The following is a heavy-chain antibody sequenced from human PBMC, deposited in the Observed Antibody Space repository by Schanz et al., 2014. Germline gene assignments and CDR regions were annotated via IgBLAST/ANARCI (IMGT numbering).Heavy chain of an antibody. CDR2: ISGSGGST. V-gene: IGHV3-23*01. J-gene: IGHJ3*02. CDR1: GFNFNNFA. CDR3: AKGRFGELSAFDI. D-gene: IGHD3-10*01. Sequence: EVQLLESGGGLVQPGGSLRLSCAASGFNFNNFAMTWVRQAPGKGLEWVIVISGSGGSTYYADSVRGRFTMSRDNSKNTVHLQMNSLRAEDTAVYYCAKGRFGELSAFDIWGQGTMXTVSS.